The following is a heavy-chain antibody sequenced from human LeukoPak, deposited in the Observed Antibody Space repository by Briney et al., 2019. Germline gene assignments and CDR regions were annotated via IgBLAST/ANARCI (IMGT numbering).Heavy chain of an antibody. CDR1: GFTFSSYW. CDR3: ARDLPTYQRGFDY. D-gene: IGHD2-2*01. V-gene: IGHV3-7*05. CDR2: IKQDGSEK. J-gene: IGHJ4*02. Sequence: GGSLRLSCAASGFTFSSYWMSWVRQAPGKGLEWVANIKQDGSEKYYVDSVKGRFTISRDSSKNTLYLQMNGLRAEDTAVYYCARDLPTYQRGFDYWGQGTLVTVSS.